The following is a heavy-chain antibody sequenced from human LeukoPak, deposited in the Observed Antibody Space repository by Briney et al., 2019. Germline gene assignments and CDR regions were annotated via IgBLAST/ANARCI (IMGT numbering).Heavy chain of an antibody. D-gene: IGHD5-18*01. CDR3: AKDALDTASLSPFDY. Sequence: GGSLRLSCAASGFTFSSYGMHWVRQAPGKGLEWVAVMSYDGSNKYCADSVKGRFTISRDNSKNTLYLQMNSLRGEDTAVYYCAKDALDTASLSPFDYWGQGTLVTVSS. CDR1: GFTFSSYG. J-gene: IGHJ4*02. CDR2: MSYDGSNK. V-gene: IGHV3-30*18.